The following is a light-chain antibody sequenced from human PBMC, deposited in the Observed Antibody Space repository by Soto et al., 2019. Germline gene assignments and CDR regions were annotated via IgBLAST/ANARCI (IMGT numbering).Light chain of an antibody. V-gene: IGLV4-69*01. CDR1: SGHSSYA. Sequence: QSLLTQSPSASASLGASVKLTCTLSSGHSSYAIAWHQQQPEKGPRYLMKLNNDGSHSKGDGIPDRFSGSSSGAERYLTISSLQSEDEADYYCQTWGTGTWVFGGGTKLTVL. CDR3: QTWGTGTWV. CDR2: LNNDGSH. J-gene: IGLJ3*02.